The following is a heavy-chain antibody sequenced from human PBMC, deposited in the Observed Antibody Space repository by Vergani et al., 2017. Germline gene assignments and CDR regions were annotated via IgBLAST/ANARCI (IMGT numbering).Heavy chain of an antibody. J-gene: IGHJ3*02. V-gene: IGHV4-39*01. Sequence: QLQLQESGPGLVKPSETLSLTCTVSGDSISSSSYYWGWIRQPPGKGLEWIGSIYYSGSTYYNPSLKSRVTMSVDTSKNQFSLKLTSVTAADTAVYYCARLLVDMEAFDIWGQGTMVTVSS. CDR3: ARLLVDMEAFDI. CDR2: IYYSGST. D-gene: IGHD5-12*01. CDR1: GDSISSSSYY.